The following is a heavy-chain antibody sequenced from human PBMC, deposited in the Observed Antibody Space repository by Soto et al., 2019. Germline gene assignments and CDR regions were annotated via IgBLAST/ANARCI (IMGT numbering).Heavy chain of an antibody. CDR1: GYTFTSYG. CDR3: ARDYYYYDSSGNGYFQH. D-gene: IGHD3-22*01. V-gene: IGHV1-18*01. Sequence: ASVKVSGKASGYTFTSYGISWVRQAPGQGLEWMGWISAYNGNTNYAQKLQGRVTMTTDTSTSTAYMELRSLRSDDTAVYYCARDYYYYDSSGNGYFQHWGQGTLVTVSS. CDR2: ISAYNGNT. J-gene: IGHJ1*01.